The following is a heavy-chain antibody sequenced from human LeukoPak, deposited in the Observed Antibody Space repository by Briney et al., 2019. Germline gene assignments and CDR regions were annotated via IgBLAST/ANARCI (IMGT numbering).Heavy chain of an antibody. CDR3: ARADTQLPDR. V-gene: IGHV4-39*07. D-gene: IGHD5-18*01. J-gene: IGHJ5*02. CDR1: GGSINSSGYF. Sequence: SENLSLTCTVFGGSINSSGYFWGWIRQPPGKGLEWIGNIYYSGSTNYNPSLKSRVTISVDTSKNQVSLRLRSVTAADTAVYYCARADTQLPDRWGQGTLVIVSS. CDR2: IYYSGST.